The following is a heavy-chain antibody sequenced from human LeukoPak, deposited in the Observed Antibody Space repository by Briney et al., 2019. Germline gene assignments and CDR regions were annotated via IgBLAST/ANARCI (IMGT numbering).Heavy chain of an antibody. Sequence: GASVKLSCKASGDTFTGYYMHWVRQAPGQGLEWMGWINPNSGATNYAQQFQGRVTMTRDTSISTAYMELSRLRSDDTAVYYCARDLSDQYAPWGQGTLVTVSS. D-gene: IGHD2-2*01. CDR2: INPNSGAT. J-gene: IGHJ5*02. V-gene: IGHV1-2*02. CDR3: ARDLSDQYAP. CDR1: GDTFTGYY.